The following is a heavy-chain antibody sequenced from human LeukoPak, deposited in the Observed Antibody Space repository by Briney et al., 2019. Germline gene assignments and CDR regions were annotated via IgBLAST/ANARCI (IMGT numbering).Heavy chain of an antibody. Sequence: PSETLSLTCAVYGGSFSGYYWSWIRQPPGKGLEWIGEINHSGSTNYNPSLKSRVTISVDTSKNQFSLKLSSVTAADTAVYYCARALSSGWYWGRGLIDPWGQGTLVTVSS. CDR2: INHSGST. CDR1: GGSFSGYY. J-gene: IGHJ5*02. D-gene: IGHD6-19*01. V-gene: IGHV4-34*01. CDR3: ARALSSGWYWGRGLIDP.